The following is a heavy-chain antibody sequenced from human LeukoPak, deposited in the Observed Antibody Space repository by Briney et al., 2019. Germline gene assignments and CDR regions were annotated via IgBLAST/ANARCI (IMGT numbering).Heavy chain of an antibody. D-gene: IGHD3-22*01. CDR2: ISSSGSTI. CDR3: ARPRMKYYYDSSGYYDY. J-gene: IGHJ4*02. Sequence: GGSLRLSCAGSGFTFSDYCMSWIRQAPGKGLEWVSYISSSGSTIYYADSVKGRFTISRDNAKNSLYLQMNSLRAEDTAVYYCARPRMKYYYDSSGYYDYWGQGTLVTVSS. V-gene: IGHV3-11*04. CDR1: GFTFSDYC.